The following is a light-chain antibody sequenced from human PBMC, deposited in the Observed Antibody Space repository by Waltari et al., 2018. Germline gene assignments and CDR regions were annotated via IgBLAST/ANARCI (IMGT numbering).Light chain of an antibody. V-gene: IGLV2-23*02. Sequence: QSALTQPASVSGSPGQSITISCTGTSSDVGSYNLVSWYQQHPGNAPKLMIYEVSKRPSGVSNRFSGSKSGNTASLTISGLQAEDEADYYCCSYAGSSTYVVFGGGTKLTVL. CDR1: SSDVGSYNL. J-gene: IGLJ2*01. CDR2: EVS. CDR3: CSYAGSSTYVV.